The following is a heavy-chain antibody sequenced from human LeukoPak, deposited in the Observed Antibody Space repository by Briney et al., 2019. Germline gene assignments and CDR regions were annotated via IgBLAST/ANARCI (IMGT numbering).Heavy chain of an antibody. CDR3: ARSPQYYDYVWGSYRPYYYYGMDV. CDR2: ISAYNGNT. D-gene: IGHD3-16*02. CDR1: GYTFTSYG. Sequence: GASVTVSRKASGYTFTSYGISWVRQAPGQGLEWMGWISAYNGNTNYAQKLQGRVTMTTDTSTSTAYMELSSLRSEDTAVYYCARSPQYYDYVWGSYRPYYYYGMDVWGQGTTVTVSS. J-gene: IGHJ6*02. V-gene: IGHV1-18*01.